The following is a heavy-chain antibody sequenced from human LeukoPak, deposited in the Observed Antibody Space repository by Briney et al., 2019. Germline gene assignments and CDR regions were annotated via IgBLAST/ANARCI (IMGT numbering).Heavy chain of an antibody. Sequence: GGSLRLSCAASSGLLFSSHGMHWVRQAPGKGLEWVAVIWYDGSNKYYADSVKGRFTISRDNSKNTLYLQMNSLRAEDTAVYYCASGCSSTSCYGGFDYLGQGTLVTVSS. J-gene: IGHJ4*02. CDR2: IWYDGSNK. CDR3: ASGCSSTSCYGGFDY. V-gene: IGHV3-33*01. CDR1: GLLFSSHG. D-gene: IGHD2-2*01.